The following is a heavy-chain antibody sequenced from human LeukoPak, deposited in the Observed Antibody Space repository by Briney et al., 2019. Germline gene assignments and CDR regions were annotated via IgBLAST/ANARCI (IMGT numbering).Heavy chain of an antibody. CDR3: ARGVRELEPFDP. CDR2: IYYSGST. CDR1: GGSISSYY. V-gene: IGHV4-59*01. Sequence: SDTLSLTCTVSGGSISSYYWSWIRQPPGKGLEWIGYIYYSGSTNYNPFLKSRVTISVDTSKNQFSLKLSSVTAADTAVYYCARGVRELEPFDPWGQGTLVTVSS. J-gene: IGHJ5*02. D-gene: IGHD3-10*01.